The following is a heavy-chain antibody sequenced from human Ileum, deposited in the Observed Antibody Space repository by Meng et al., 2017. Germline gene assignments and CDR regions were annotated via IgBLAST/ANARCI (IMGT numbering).Heavy chain of an antibody. D-gene: IGHD4-17*01. Sequence: GQLVQSGAVVEKPGAPVKFSCKASGYTFTTSYAHWVRQAPGQGLEWMGVINAGSGDTGYAQKFQGRLTMTRDTSTSTLYMELSSLRSEDTAVYYCAKDSHGYGDGGHWGQGTLVTVSS. CDR2: INAGSGDT. CDR1: GYTFTTSY. J-gene: IGHJ4*02. CDR3: AKDSHGYGDGGH. V-gene: IGHV1-46*01.